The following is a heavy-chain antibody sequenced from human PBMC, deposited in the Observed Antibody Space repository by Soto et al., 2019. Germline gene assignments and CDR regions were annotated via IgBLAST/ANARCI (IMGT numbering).Heavy chain of an antibody. CDR2: IYYSGYT. CDR1: GGSISSGDYY. CDR3: ARDGPGPPGATVTLAGADAFDI. Sequence: QVQLQESGPGLVKPSQTLSLTCTVSGGSISSGDYYWSWIRQPPGKGLEWIGYIYYSGYTSSSPSLQPRVTMPAGTSKNRLSHKLSSVPAGDTAVYYGARDGPGPPGATVTLAGADAFDIWGQGTMVTVCS. J-gene: IGHJ3*02. D-gene: IGHD4-17*01. V-gene: IGHV4-30-4*01.